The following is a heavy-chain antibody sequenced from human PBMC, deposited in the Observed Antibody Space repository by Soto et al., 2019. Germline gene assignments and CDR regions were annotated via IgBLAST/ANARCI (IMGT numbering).Heavy chain of an antibody. CDR1: GYTFTSYA. D-gene: IGHD2-21*02. Sequence: QVQLVQSGAEEKKPGASVXVXCKXXGYTFTSYAMHWVRQAPGQRLEWMGWINAGNGNTKYSQKFQGRVTITRDTSASTAYMELSSLRSEDTAVYYCARAWVVVTAPDYWGQGTLVTVSS. CDR2: INAGNGNT. J-gene: IGHJ4*02. V-gene: IGHV1-3*05. CDR3: ARAWVVVTAPDY.